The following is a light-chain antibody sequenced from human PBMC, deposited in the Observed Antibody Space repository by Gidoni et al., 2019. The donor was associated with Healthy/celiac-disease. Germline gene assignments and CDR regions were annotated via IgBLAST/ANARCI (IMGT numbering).Light chain of an antibody. CDR3: QQYNNWPPYT. Sequence: EIVLTQSPATLSVSPGERATLSCRASQSVRINLAWYQQKPGQAPRLLIYGASTRATGIPARFSGSGSGTEFTLTISSLQSEDFAVYCCQQYNNWPPYTFGQGTKLEIK. J-gene: IGKJ2*01. CDR2: GAS. V-gene: IGKV3-15*01. CDR1: QSVRIN.